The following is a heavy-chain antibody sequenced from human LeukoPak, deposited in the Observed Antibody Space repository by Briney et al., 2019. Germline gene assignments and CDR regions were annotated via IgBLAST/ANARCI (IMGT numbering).Heavy chain of an antibody. J-gene: IGHJ3*02. D-gene: IGHD3-10*01. CDR2: IYTSGST. V-gene: IGHV4-61*02. Sequence: SETLSLTCTVSGGSISSGSYYWGWLRQPAGRGLEWIGRIYTSGSTNNNPSLKSRVTISVDTSNTHFSLKLSSVPAADTAVYYCAREVLDPAYGSGLRLIWGQGTMVTVPS. CDR3: AREVLDPAYGSGLRLI. CDR1: GGSISSGSYY.